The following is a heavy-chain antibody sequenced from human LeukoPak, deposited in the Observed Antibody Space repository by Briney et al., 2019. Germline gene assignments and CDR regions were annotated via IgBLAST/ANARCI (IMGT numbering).Heavy chain of an antibody. D-gene: IGHD3-22*01. CDR3: ARATYYYDSSGGLDS. J-gene: IGHJ4*02. CDR1: GGSISSSNW. CDR2: IYHSGST. Sequence: SGTLSLTCAVSGGSISSSNWWSWVRQPPGKGLEWIGEIYHSGSTNYNPSLKSRVTISVDKSKNQSSLKLSSVTAADTAVYYCARATYYYDSSGGLDSWGQGTLVTVSS. V-gene: IGHV4-4*02.